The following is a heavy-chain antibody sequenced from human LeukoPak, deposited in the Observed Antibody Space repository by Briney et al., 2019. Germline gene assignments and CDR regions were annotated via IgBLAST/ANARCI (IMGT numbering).Heavy chain of an antibody. CDR1: GFTFSPYG. J-gene: IGHJ3*02. CDR3: AKDGAHDAFDI. CDR2: IRYDGSHK. D-gene: IGHD3-10*01. Sequence: GGSLRLSCAASGFTFSPYGMHWVRQAPGKGLEWVAFIRYDGSHKYYADSVKGRFTISRDNSKNTLYLQMNSLRAEDTAVYYCAKDGAHDAFDIWGQGTMVTVPS. V-gene: IGHV3-30*02.